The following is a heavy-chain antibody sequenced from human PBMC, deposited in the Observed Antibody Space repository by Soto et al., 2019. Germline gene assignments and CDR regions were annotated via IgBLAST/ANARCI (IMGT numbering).Heavy chain of an antibody. V-gene: IGHV3-23*01. J-gene: IGHJ4*02. D-gene: IGHD3-22*01. CDR3: ASRNYYESSGYYYWYYFDF. Sequence: PGGSLRLSCAASGFTFSSYAMSWVRQAPGKGLEWVSAISGSGGSTYYADSVKGRFTISRDNSKNTLYLQMNSLGAEDTAVYYCASRNYYESSGYYYWYYFDFWGQGTLVTVSS. CDR1: GFTFSSYA. CDR2: ISGSGGST.